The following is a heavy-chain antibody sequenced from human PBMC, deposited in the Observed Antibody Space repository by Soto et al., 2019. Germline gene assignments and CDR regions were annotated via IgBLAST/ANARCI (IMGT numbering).Heavy chain of an antibody. CDR2: ISASGGAT. D-gene: IGHD2-2*01. V-gene: IGHV3-23*01. CDR1: GFSFNNYV. CDR3: DRREGLTSRAFDI. Sequence: PXVSLSLAFAASGFSFNNYVVIGVRQAPGKGLEWVSSISASGGATYYADSVKGRLTVSRDNPKNTLFLQMSSLRVEDTAIYYCDRREGLTSRAFDICGQGTMVTVSS. J-gene: IGHJ3*02.